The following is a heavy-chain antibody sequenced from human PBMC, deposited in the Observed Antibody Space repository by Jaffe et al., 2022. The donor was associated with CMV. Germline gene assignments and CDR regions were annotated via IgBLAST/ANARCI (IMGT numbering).Heavy chain of an antibody. D-gene: IGHD6-13*01. Sequence: QVQLVESGGGLVKPGTSLRLSCAASGFNFNDYYMSWIRQAPGKGLEWLSYISDSGKTIYYADSVRGRFTISRDNPKKSVYLNMDGLRADDTAFYYCARLPGILSAGLFDYWGQGVLVTVSS. J-gene: IGHJ4*02. CDR2: ISDSGKTI. V-gene: IGHV3-11*01. CDR1: GFNFNDYY. CDR3: ARLPGILSAGLFDY.